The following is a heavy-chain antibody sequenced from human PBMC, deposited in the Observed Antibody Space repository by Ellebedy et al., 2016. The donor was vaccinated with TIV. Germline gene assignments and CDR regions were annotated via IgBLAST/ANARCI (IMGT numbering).Heavy chain of an antibody. Sequence: GESLKISCAASGFTFSIYWMSWVRQAPGKGLECVANIKQDGSEKSYVDSVKGRFTISRDNAKNSLYLQMNSLRAEDTAVYFCAKEFGVHDSYYRYGMDVWGQGTLSSSP. CDR2: IKQDGSEK. V-gene: IGHV3-7*03. J-gene: IGHJ6*02. CDR3: AKEFGVHDSYYRYGMDV. D-gene: IGHD3-10*01. CDR1: GFTFSIYW.